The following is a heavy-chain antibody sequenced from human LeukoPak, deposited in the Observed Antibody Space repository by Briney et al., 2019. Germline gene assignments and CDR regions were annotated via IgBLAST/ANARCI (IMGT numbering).Heavy chain of an antibody. J-gene: IGHJ4*02. CDR2: MSSGGTYI. D-gene: IGHD3-3*01. CDR3: ARDRTTGASRVFLVQ. Sequence: GGSLRLSCAASGFTFSSFAMIWVRHAPGKGLEWVSSMSSGGTYIYYPDSVRGRFTVSRDNAKNTLYVLMNNVRAEDTAVYYCARDRTTGASRVFLVQWGRGTRVTVSS. V-gene: IGHV3-21*01. CDR1: GFTFSSFA.